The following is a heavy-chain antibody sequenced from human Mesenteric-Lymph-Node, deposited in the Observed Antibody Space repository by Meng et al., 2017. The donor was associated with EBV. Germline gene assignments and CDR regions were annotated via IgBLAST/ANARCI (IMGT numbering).Heavy chain of an antibody. CDR2: ISYDGSNI. J-gene: IGHJ4*02. Sequence: QGQLVGSGGGVVQPGRSLRLSCAASGFTFSAYAMHWVRQAPGKGLEWVAVISYDGSNIYYADSVKGRFTISRDNSKNTLYLQMNSLGTEDTAVYYCARILGYYFDYWGQGTLVTVSS. CDR1: GFTFSAYA. V-gene: IGHV3-30-3*01. D-gene: IGHD3-16*01. CDR3: ARILGYYFDY.